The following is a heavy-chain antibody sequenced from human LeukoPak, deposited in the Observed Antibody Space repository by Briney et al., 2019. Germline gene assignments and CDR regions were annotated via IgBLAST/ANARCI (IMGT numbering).Heavy chain of an antibody. Sequence: SETLSLTCSVSGGSIRSYYWSWVRQPPGKGLEWVGYIHYSGSTNYNPSLKSPVTISVDTSKKQFSLKLSSVTAADTAVYYCAGQGTVSRIDYWGQGTLVTVSS. CDR3: AGQGTVSRIDY. CDR2: IHYSGST. J-gene: IGHJ4*02. D-gene: IGHD4-17*01. CDR1: GGSIRSYY. V-gene: IGHV4-59*01.